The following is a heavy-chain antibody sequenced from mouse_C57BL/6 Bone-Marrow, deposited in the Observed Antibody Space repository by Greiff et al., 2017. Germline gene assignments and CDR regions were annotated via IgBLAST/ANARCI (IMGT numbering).Heavy chain of an antibody. CDR2: IDPEDGDT. J-gene: IGHJ3*01. V-gene: IGHV14-1*01. Sequence: VQLQQSGAELVRPGASVKLSCTASGFNIKDYYMHWVKQRPEQGLEWIGRIDPEDGDTAYAPKFQGKATMTADTSSNTAYLQLSSLTSEDTAVYYCTTPGFITTVVPFAYWGQGTLVTVSA. D-gene: IGHD1-1*01. CDR3: TTPGFITTVVPFAY. CDR1: GFNIKDYY.